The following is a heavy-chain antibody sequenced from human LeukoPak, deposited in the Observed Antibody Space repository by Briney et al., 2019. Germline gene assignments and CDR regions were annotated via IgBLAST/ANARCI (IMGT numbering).Heavy chain of an antibody. J-gene: IGHJ4*02. CDR1: GGSISSGGYY. V-gene: IGHV4-39*07. Sequence: SETLSLTCTVSGGSISSGGYYWSWVRQPPGKGLEWIGEIYHSGSTNYNPSLKSRVTISVDKSKNQFSLKLSSVTAADTAVYYCAREGGGSYDYWGQGTLVTVSS. D-gene: IGHD1-26*01. CDR3: AREGGGSYDY. CDR2: IYHSGST.